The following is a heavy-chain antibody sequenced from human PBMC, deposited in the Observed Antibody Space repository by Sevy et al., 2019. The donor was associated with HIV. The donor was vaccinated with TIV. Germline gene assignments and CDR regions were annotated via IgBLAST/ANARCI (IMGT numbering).Heavy chain of an antibody. CDR1: XXXXXXXS. CDR2: LSXXXGEI. J-gene: IGHJ4*02. Sequence: GXSLRLSCAAXXXXXXXXSMXXXRQPPXXXLEXXXXLSXXXGEIXYADSVKGRFTISRDNSKSSVYLQMNNLRPEDTAVYYCAREXCTXPXXXWGQGTLVTVSS. D-gene: IGHD2-8*01. V-gene: IGHV3-23*01. CDR3: AREXCTXPXXX.